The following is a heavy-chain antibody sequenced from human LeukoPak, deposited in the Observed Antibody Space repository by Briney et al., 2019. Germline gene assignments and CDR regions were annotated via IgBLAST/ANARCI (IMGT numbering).Heavy chain of an antibody. CDR3: ARDRSSYYYGSGSYTNSHPLDY. CDR2: ISSSGSTI. CDR1: GFTFSDYY. J-gene: IGHJ4*02. D-gene: IGHD3-10*01. V-gene: IGHV3-11*01. Sequence: GGSLRLSCAASGFTFSDYYMSWIRQAPGKGLEWVSYISSSGSTIYYADSVKGRFTISRDNAKNSLYLQMNSLRAEDTAVYYCARDRSSYYYGSGSYTNSHPLDYWGQGTLVTVSS.